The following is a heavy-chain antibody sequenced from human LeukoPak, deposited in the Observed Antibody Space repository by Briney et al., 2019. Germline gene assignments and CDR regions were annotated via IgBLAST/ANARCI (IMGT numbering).Heavy chain of an antibody. CDR1: GFTFSSYA. Sequence: PGGSLRLSCAASGFTFSSYAMSWVRQAPGKGLERVSAISGSGGSTYYADSVKGRFTISRDNSRNTLYLQMNSLRAEDTAVYYCAKIRVYDSSGYYGTRDAFDIWGQGTMVTVSS. CDR3: AKIRVYDSSGYYGTRDAFDI. J-gene: IGHJ3*02. V-gene: IGHV3-23*01. CDR2: ISGSGGST. D-gene: IGHD3-22*01.